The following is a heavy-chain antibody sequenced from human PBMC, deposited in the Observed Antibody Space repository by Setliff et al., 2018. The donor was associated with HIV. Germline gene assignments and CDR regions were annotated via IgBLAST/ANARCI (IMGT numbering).Heavy chain of an antibody. CDR1: GGSISSGGFY. J-gene: IGHJ6*02. CDR3: ARDCRVGWVFTYGMDV. Sequence: SETLSLTCTVTGGSISSGGFYWTWIRQHPGKGLELIGYIYNTGSTYHSPSLESRVTISIDTSKNQFSLKLSSVTAADTAVYYCARDCRVGWVFTYGMDVWGQGTLVTVSS. D-gene: IGHD6-13*01. V-gene: IGHV4-31*03. CDR2: IYNTGST.